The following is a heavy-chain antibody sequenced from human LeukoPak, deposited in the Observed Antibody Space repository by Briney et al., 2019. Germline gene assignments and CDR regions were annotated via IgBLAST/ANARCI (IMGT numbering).Heavy chain of an antibody. V-gene: IGHV1-18*01. CDR3: ARGKSIAARLDY. D-gene: IGHD6-6*01. Sequence: ASVKVPCKASGYTFTSYGISWVRQAPGQGLEWMGWISAYNGNTNYAQKPQGRVTMTTNTSTSTAYMELRSLRSDDTAVYYCARGKSIAARLDYWGQGTLVTVSS. CDR1: GYTFTSYG. J-gene: IGHJ4*02. CDR2: ISAYNGNT.